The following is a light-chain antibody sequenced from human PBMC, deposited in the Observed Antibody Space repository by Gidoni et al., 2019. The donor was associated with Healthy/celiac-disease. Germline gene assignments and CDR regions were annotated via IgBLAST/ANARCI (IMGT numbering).Light chain of an antibody. CDR2: DAS. V-gene: IGKV3-11*01. CDR3: QQRSKWPRT. Sequence: IVLTQSPATLSLSPGERATLSCRASQSVSSYLAWYQQKPGQAPRLLIYDASNRATGIPARFSGRGSGTDFTLTISSLEPEDFAVYYCQQRSKWPRTFGQGTKVEIK. J-gene: IGKJ1*01. CDR1: QSVSSY.